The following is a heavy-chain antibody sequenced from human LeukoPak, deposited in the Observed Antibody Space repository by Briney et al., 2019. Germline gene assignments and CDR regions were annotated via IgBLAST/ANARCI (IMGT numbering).Heavy chain of an antibody. CDR2: ISGSGGST. CDR3: AKDPDSSGWYPYFDY. CDR1: GFTFSSYA. D-gene: IGHD6-19*01. J-gene: IGHJ4*02. Sequence: GGSLRLSCAASGFTFSSYAMSWVRQAPGKGLEWVSGISGSGGSTYYADSVKGRFTISRDNSKNTLYLQMNSLRAEDTAVYYCAKDPDSSGWYPYFDYWGQGTLVTVSS. V-gene: IGHV3-23*01.